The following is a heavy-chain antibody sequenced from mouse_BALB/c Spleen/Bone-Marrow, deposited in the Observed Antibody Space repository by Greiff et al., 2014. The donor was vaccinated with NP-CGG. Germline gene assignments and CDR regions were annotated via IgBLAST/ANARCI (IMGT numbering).Heavy chain of an antibody. V-gene: IGHV14-3*02. Sequence: VQLQQSGAELVKPGASVKLSCTASGFNIKDTYMHWAKQRPEQGLEWIGRIDPANGNTKYDPKFQGKATITADTSSNTAYLQLSSLTSEDTAVYYCARYYYGYYFDYWGQGTTLTVSS. CDR3: ARYYYGYYFDY. CDR1: GFNIKDTY. J-gene: IGHJ2*01. D-gene: IGHD1-2*01. CDR2: IDPANGNT.